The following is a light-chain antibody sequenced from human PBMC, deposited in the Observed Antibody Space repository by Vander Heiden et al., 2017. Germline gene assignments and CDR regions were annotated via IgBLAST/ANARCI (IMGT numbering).Light chain of an antibody. Sequence: EMVLTQSPGTLSLSPGESATLSCRASQSVRSSYLAWYQQKPGQAPRLLIYGASSRATGIPDRFSGSGSGTDFTLTISRLEPDDFAVYYCQQYGSSPYTFGQGTKLEIK. CDR1: QSVRSSY. J-gene: IGKJ2*01. CDR2: GAS. V-gene: IGKV3-20*01. CDR3: QQYGSSPYT.